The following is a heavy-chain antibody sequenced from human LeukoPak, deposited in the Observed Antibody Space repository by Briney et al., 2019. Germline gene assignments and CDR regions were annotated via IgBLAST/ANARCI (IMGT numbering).Heavy chain of an antibody. D-gene: IGHD6-13*01. CDR2: ISAYNGNT. CDR1: GYTFTSYG. V-gene: IGHV1-18*01. J-gene: IGHJ1*01. CDR3: AREGHSSSWYRFSFHAPATHQEYFQH. Sequence: ASVKVSCKASGYTFTSYGISWVRQAPGQGLEWMGWISAYNGNTNYAQKLQGRVTMTTDTSMSTAYMELRSLRSDDTAVYYCAREGHSSSWYRFSFHAPATHQEYFQHWGQGTLVTVSS.